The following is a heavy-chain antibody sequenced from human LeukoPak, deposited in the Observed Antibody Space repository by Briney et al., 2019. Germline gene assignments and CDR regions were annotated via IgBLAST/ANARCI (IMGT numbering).Heavy chain of an antibody. V-gene: IGHV1-2*02. Sequence: ASVKVSCKASGYTFTGYYMHWVRQAPGQGLEWMGWINPNSGGTNYAQKFQGRVTMTRDTSISTAYMELRSLRSDDTAVYYCARGLTYCSSTSCYYYYGMDVWGQGTTVTVSS. J-gene: IGHJ6*02. D-gene: IGHD2-2*01. CDR3: ARGLTYCSSTSCYYYYGMDV. CDR2: INPNSGGT. CDR1: GYTFTGYY.